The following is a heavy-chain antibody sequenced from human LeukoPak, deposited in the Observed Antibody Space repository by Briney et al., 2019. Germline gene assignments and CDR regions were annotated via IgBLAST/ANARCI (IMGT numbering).Heavy chain of an antibody. CDR1: GYTFTSYG. Sequence: ASVKVSCKASGYTFTSYGISWVRQAPGQGLEWMGWISAYNGNTNYAQKLQGRVTMTTDTSTSTAYMELRSLRSDGTAVYYCARLNYITIFGVVIILFDYWGQGTLVTVSS. D-gene: IGHD3-3*01. CDR2: ISAYNGNT. V-gene: IGHV1-18*01. J-gene: IGHJ4*02. CDR3: ARLNYITIFGVVIILFDY.